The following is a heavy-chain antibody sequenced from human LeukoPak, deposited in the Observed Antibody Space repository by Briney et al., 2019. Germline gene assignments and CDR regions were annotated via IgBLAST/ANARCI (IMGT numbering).Heavy chain of an antibody. CDR1: GFTFDDYA. Sequence: GGSLRLSCAASGFTFDDYAMHWVRQAPGKGLEWVSGISWNSGSIGYADSVKGRFTISRDNAKNSLYLQVNSLRAEDTALYYCARTRHVGALAFDIWGQGTMVTVSS. D-gene: IGHD1-1*01. CDR2: ISWNSGSI. CDR3: ARTRHVGALAFDI. J-gene: IGHJ3*02. V-gene: IGHV3-9*01.